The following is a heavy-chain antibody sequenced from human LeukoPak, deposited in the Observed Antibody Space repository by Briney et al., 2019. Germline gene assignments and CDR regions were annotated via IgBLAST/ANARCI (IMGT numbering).Heavy chain of an antibody. D-gene: IGHD2-2*01. V-gene: IGHV3-21*01. CDR1: GFTFSSYS. CDR2: ISSSSSYI. CDR3: ARYCSSSSCYDAFDI. Sequence: SGGSLRLSCAASGFTFSSYSMNLVRQAPGKGLEWVSSISSSSSYIYYADSVKGRFTISRYNTKNSLYLPMNSPRAPAPAGSYCARYCSSSSCYDAFDIWGEGTMVTVSS. J-gene: IGHJ3*02.